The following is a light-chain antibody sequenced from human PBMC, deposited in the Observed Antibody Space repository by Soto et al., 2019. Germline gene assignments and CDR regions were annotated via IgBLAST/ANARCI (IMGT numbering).Light chain of an antibody. V-gene: IGKV1-39*01. Sequence: DIQMTQSPSSLSASVGDRVTTTCRASQSITTYLNWYQQKPGKAPKLLIYAASTLQSGVPSRFSGSRSGTDFTLTIRSPQPEDFATYYCQQSYSSPPTFGQGTKVDIK. CDR3: QQSYSSPPT. CDR2: AAS. CDR1: QSITTY. J-gene: IGKJ1*01.